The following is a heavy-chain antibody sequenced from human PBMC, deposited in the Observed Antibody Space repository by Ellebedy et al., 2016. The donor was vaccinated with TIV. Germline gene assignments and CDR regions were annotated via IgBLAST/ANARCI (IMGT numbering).Heavy chain of an antibody. CDR3: ARDPVGVGPAFDV. CDR1: GFSFSSYG. J-gene: IGHJ3*01. CDR2: IASLGDST. D-gene: IGHD4-23*01. Sequence: PGGSLRLSCAASGFSFSSYGMQWVRQTPAKGLEWVSAIASLGDSTHYADSVMGRFTISRDNSKDTLFLQMNSLRVEDTAIYFCARDPVGVGPAFDVWGQGTMVTVSS. V-gene: IGHV3-23*01.